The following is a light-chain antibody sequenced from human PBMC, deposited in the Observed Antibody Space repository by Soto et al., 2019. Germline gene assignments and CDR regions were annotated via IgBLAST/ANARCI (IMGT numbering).Light chain of an antibody. Sequence: DIQMTQSPSTLSASVGDRVTITCRASQSISSWLAWNQQKPGKTPKLLIYKASSLESGVPSRFSGSGYWTEFPLTISSLQPDDFATNYCEQYNSYSLTFGGGTKVEIK. CDR3: EQYNSYSLT. CDR1: QSISSW. V-gene: IGKV1-5*03. CDR2: KAS. J-gene: IGKJ4*01.